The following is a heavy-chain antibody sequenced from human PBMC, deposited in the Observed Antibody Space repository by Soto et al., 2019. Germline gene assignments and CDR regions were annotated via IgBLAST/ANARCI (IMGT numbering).Heavy chain of an antibody. CDR1: VDSISSRNW. V-gene: IGHV4-4*02. D-gene: IGHD2-15*01. J-gene: IGHJ4*01. CDR3: ARAHAPTLPFDY. CDR2: IHHSGST. Sequence: SETLCLTCVVSVDSISSRNWWNWSRQPPGKGLEWIGEIHHSGSTNYNPSLKSRVTISVDKSKSQLSLSLDSVTAADTAVYFCARAHAPTLPFDYWGLGTMVTVSS.